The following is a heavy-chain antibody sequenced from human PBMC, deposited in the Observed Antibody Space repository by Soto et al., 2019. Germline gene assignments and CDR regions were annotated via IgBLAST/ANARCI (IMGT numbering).Heavy chain of an antibody. V-gene: IGHV1-69*01. CDR2: ITPLFGTA. D-gene: IGHD5-12*01. CDR3: AIKVGTDGYKFAY. Sequence: QVQLVQSGAEVKKPGSSVKVSCKASAGTFSTYDISWVRQASGQGLEWMGGITPLFGTANYAQTFQGRVTIIADESTRTAYMELRRLRSEDTAVYYCAIKVGTDGYKFAYWGQGTLVTVSS. J-gene: IGHJ4*02. CDR1: AGTFSTYD.